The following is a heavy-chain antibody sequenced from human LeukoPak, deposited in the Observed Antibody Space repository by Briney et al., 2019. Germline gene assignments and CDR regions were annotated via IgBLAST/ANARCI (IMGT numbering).Heavy chain of an antibody. Sequence: PGGSLRLSCAASGFTFSSYSMNWVRQAPGKGLEWVSSISSSSSYIYYADSVKGRFTISRDNAKNSLYLQMSSLRAEDTAVYYCARGAGFNYDSSGYVNWGQGTLVTVSS. CDR2: ISSSSSYI. J-gene: IGHJ4*02. CDR3: ARGAGFNYDSSGYVN. CDR1: GFTFSSYS. V-gene: IGHV3-21*01. D-gene: IGHD3-22*01.